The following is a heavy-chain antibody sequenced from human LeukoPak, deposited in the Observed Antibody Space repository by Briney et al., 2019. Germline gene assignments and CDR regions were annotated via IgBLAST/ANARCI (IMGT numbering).Heavy chain of an antibody. CDR3: ARAEASDAVCMDV. CDR1: GFTFSSYG. Sequence: PGRSLRLSCAASGFTFSSYGMHWVRQAPGKGLEWVAVISYDANVKYYADSVKGRFTISRDSSKDTLYLQMNSLRPDDTAVYYCARAEASDAVCMDVWGQGTTVTVSS. D-gene: IGHD6-19*01. J-gene: IGHJ6*02. V-gene: IGHV3-30*03. CDR2: ISYDANVK.